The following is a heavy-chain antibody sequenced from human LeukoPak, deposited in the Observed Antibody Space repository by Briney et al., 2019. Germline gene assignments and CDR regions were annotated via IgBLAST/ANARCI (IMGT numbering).Heavy chain of an antibody. V-gene: IGHV4-4*07. Sequence: SETLSLTCTVSGGSISSYYWSWIRQPAGKGQEWIGRIYTSGSTNYNPSLKSRVTLSVDTSKNQFSLKLSSVTAADTAVYYCARTYIVLMVYEEYNWFDPWGQGTLVTVSS. CDR3: ARTYIVLMVYEEYNWFDP. J-gene: IGHJ5*02. CDR1: GGSISSYY. CDR2: IYTSGST. D-gene: IGHD2-8*01.